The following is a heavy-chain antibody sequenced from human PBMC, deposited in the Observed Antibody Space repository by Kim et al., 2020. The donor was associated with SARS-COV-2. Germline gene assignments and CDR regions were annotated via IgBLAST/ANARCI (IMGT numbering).Heavy chain of an antibody. CDR3: ARLYTSAWYASYFDS. D-gene: IGHD6-19*01. V-gene: IGHV4-34*01. CDR1: GESLTGFY. J-gene: IGHJ4*02. CDR2: ITFRGET. Sequence: SETLSLTCAVYGESLTGFYWNWIRQSPGKGLEWIGHITFRGETTYNPSFKTRVAMSVDTTTNQFSLKLQSVTVADTAVYFCARLYTSAWYASYFDSWGQGTLVAVSS.